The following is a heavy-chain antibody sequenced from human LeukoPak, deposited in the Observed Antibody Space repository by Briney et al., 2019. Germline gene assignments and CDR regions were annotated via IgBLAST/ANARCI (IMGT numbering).Heavy chain of an antibody. CDR1: GFTFSSYW. CDR2: IKPDGSEK. J-gene: IGHJ3*02. CDR3: ARGDFNDYGDYVDAFEI. D-gene: IGHD4-17*01. V-gene: IGHV3-7*01. Sequence: GGSLRLSCAASGFTFSSYWMSWVRQAPGRGLEWVANIKPDGSEKYCVDSVKGRFTISRDNAKKSLYLQMNSLRAEDTAVYYCARGDFNDYGDYVDAFEIWGQGTMVTVSA.